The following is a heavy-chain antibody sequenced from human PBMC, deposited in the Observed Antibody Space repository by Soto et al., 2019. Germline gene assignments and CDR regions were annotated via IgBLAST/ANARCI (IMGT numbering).Heavy chain of an antibody. J-gene: IGHJ4*02. CDR1: GFTFTSSA. D-gene: IGHD5-12*01. CDR3: AADELGVEMATIFGY. CDR2: IVVGSGNT. Sequence: SVKVSCKASGFTFTSSAVQWVRQARGQRLEWIGWIVVGSGNTNYAQKFQERVTITRDMSTSTAYMELSSLRSEDTAVYYCAADELGVEMATIFGYWGQRTPVTVSS. V-gene: IGHV1-58*01.